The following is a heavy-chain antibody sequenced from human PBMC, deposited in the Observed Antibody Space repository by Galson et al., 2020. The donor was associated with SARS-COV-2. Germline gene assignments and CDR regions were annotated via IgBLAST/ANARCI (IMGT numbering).Heavy chain of an antibody. V-gene: IGHV3-30*03. CDR2: ISYDGSNI. D-gene: IGHD3-3*01. J-gene: IGHJ6*02. CDR3: ASARGLFGVVTMTALDV. Sequence: GGSLRLSCEGSGFNFSNYGLHWVRQAPGKGLEWVSVISYDGSNIYYAESVKGRFTISRDGSNNTLYLQMNSLRTEDTAIYYCASARGLFGVVTMTALDVWGQGTTVTVSS. CDR1: GFNFSNYG.